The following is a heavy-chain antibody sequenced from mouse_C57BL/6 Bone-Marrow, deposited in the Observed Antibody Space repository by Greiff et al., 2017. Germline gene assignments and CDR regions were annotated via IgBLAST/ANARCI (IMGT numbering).Heavy chain of an antibody. CDR3: ARWCYWYFDV. CDR1: GYTFTSYG. CDR2: IYPRSGNT. V-gene: IGHV1-81*01. D-gene: IGHD1-1*02. Sequence: QVQLKESGAELARPGASVKLSCKASGYTFTSYGISWVKQRTGQGLEWIGEIYPRSGNTYYNEKFKGKATLTADKSSSTAYMELRSLTSEDSAVYFCARWCYWYFDVWGTETTVTVSS. J-gene: IGHJ1*03.